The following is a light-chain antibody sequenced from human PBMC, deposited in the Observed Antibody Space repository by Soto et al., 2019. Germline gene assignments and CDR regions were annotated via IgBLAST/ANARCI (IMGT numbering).Light chain of an antibody. CDR3: QQYGSSPFT. CDR2: GAS. CDR1: QSVSSSY. V-gene: IGKV3-20*01. Sequence: EIVLTQSPGTLSLSPGERVTLSCRASQSVSSSYLAWYQQKPGQAPRLLIYGASSRATGIPDRFSGSGPGTDFTLTISRREPEDFAVYYCQQYGSSPFTFGPGTKVDIK. J-gene: IGKJ3*01.